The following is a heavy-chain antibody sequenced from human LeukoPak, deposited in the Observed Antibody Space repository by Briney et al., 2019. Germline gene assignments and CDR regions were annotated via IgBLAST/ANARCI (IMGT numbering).Heavy chain of an antibody. Sequence: GSLRLSCAASGFTFSNYGMHWVRQAPGKGLEWVAVIWYDGSNKYYADSVKGRFTISRDNSKNTLYLQMNSLRAEDTAVYYCARELNVDTAMAFVYWGQGTLVTVSS. CDR1: GFTFSNYG. V-gene: IGHV3-33*01. J-gene: IGHJ4*02. D-gene: IGHD5-18*01. CDR3: ARELNVDTAMAFVY. CDR2: IWYDGSNK.